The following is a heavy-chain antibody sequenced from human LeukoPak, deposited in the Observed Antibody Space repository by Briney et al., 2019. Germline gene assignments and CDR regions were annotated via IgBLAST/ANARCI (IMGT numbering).Heavy chain of an antibody. Sequence: GGSLRLSCAASGFTFSSNFMSWVRQAPGKGLEWVSSISSSSSYIYYADSVKGRFTISRDNAKNSLYLQMNSLRAEDTAVYYCARGITVTTPGGYWGQGTLVTVSS. CDR2: ISSSSSYI. J-gene: IGHJ4*02. CDR1: GFTFSSNF. CDR3: ARGITVTTPGGY. V-gene: IGHV3-21*01. D-gene: IGHD4-17*01.